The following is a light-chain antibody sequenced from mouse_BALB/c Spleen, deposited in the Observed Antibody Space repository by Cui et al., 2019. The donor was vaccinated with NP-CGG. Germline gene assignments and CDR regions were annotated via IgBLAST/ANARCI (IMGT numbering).Light chain of an antibody. CDR2: GNN. Sequence: QAVVTQESALTTSPGETVTLNCRSSTGAVTISKYANWVQEKPRHLFTCFISGNNNRTPGFPARFSGSLIGDKAALIITGAQTEDEAIYFCALWYSNHWVFGGGTKLTVL. V-gene: IGLV1*01. CDR3: ALWYSNHWV. CDR1: TGAVTISKY. J-gene: IGLJ1*01.